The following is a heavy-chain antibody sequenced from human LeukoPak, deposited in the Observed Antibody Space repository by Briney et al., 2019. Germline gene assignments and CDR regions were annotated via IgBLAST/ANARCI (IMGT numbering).Heavy chain of an antibody. J-gene: IGHJ3*02. CDR1: GFTVSSNY. D-gene: IGHD2-2*02. CDR2: IYSGGST. V-gene: IGHV3-66*02. CDR3: ARERPPNCSSTSCYRGGGAFDI. Sequence: PGGSLRLSCAASGFTVSSNYMSWVRQAPGKGLEWVSVIYSGGSTYYADSVKGRFTISRDNSKNTLYLQMNSLRAEDTAVYYCARERPPNCSSTSCYRGGGAFDIWGQGTMVTVSP.